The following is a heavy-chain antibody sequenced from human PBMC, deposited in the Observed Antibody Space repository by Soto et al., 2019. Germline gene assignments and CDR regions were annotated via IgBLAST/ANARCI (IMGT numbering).Heavy chain of an antibody. CDR3: ARGLVVTAKGWFDL. J-gene: IGHJ5*02. D-gene: IGHD2-21*02. V-gene: IGHV3-30-3*02. CDR1: GFTFSTYS. Sequence: QVQLVESGGGVVQRGESLRLSCAASGFTFSTYSMNWVRQSPGKGLEWVAVISYDGNRIYYAESVKGRFTISRDNAKNTMFLQMSGLRPEDTAIYYCARGLVVTAKGWFDLWGQGTQVTVSS. CDR2: ISYDGNRI.